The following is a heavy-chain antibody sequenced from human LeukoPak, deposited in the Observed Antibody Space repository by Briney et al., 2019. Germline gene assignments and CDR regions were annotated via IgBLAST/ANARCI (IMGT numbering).Heavy chain of an antibody. Sequence: KPGRSLRLSCAASGFTFSDYYMSWIRQAPEKGLERGSYISSSSSTIYYADSVKGRFTIFRDNAKNSLYLQMNSLRAEDTAVYYCARDRRRGYSYGYEVWFDPWGQRTLVTVSS. CDR1: GFTFSDYY. V-gene: IGHV3-11*04. J-gene: IGHJ5*02. CDR2: ISSSSSTI. D-gene: IGHD5-18*01. CDR3: ARDRRRGYSYGYEVWFDP.